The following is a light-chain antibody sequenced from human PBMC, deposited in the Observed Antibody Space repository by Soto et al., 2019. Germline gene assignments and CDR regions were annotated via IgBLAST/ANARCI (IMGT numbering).Light chain of an antibody. CDR3: QQSYSTPHT. V-gene: IGKV1-39*01. Sequence: DIQMPQSTSSLSASVGDRVTITCRASQSISSYLNWYQQKPGKAPKLLIYAASSLQSGVPSRFSGSGSGTDFTLTISSLQPEDFATYYCQQSYSTPHTFGGGTKVDI. CDR2: AAS. CDR1: QSISSY. J-gene: IGKJ4*01.